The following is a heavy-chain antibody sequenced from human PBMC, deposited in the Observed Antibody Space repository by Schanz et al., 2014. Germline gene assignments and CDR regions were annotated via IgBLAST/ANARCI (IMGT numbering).Heavy chain of an antibody. J-gene: IGHJ4*02. Sequence: EVQLVESGGGLAQPGGSLRLSCAASGFSVGNKYMNWVRQAPGKGLEWVSFIYIGGNTYYADSVKGRFTISRDNSKNTVYSQMNSLRAEDTAVYYCARGGPAYYFDDWGQGTLVTVSS. CDR3: ARGGPAYYFDD. CDR2: IYIGGNT. V-gene: IGHV3-66*01. CDR1: GFSVGNKY.